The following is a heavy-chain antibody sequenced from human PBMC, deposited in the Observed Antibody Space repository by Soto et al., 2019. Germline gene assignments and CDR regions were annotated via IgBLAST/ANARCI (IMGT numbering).Heavy chain of an antibody. CDR1: GASISNTNW. CDR2: IYHSETT. V-gene: IGHV4-4*02. J-gene: IGHJ4*02. Sequence: QVQLQESGPGLLEPSGTLSLTCAVSGASISNTNWWSWVRQPPGKGLEWIGEIYHSETTHCDPSLKSRVPISVDKSKYQFSMKLSSVTAADTAVYYCAIPGAGDFDYWGQGTLVTVSS. CDR3: AIPGAGDFDY. D-gene: IGHD6-13*01.